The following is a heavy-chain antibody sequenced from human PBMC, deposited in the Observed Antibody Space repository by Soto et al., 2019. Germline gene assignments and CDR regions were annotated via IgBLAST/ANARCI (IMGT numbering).Heavy chain of an antibody. CDR3: ARSGGGYDN. CDR1: GYTFSTYA. Sequence: QVRLVQSGIEVKKPGASVKVSCKTSGYTFSTYAISWVRQAPGQGLEWMGWISAYNGITDYAQVFQGRVTMTTNTSTSTAYLELTSLRSDDTAVYYCARSGGGYDNWGQGTLVTVSS. V-gene: IGHV1-18*01. J-gene: IGHJ4*02. CDR2: ISAYNGIT. D-gene: IGHD3-3*01.